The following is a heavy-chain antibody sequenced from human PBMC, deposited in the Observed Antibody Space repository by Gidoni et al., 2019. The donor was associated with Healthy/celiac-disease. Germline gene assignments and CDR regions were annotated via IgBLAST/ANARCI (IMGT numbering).Heavy chain of an antibody. CDR1: GGSISSGGYY. V-gene: IGHV4-31*03. J-gene: IGHJ5*02. CDR3: ATVVAVAAGGGWFDP. CDR2: IYYSGST. Sequence: VQLQESGPGLVKPSQTLSLPCTVPGGSISSGGYYWSWIRQHPGKGLEWIGYIYYSGSTYYNPSLKSRVTISVDTSKNQFSLKLSSVTAADTAVYYCATVVAVAAGGGWFDPWGQGTLVTVSS. D-gene: IGHD2-15*01.